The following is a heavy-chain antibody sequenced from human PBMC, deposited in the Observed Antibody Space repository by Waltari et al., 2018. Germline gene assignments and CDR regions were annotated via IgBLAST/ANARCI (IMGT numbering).Heavy chain of an antibody. V-gene: IGHV4-61*09. D-gene: IGHD6-13*01. J-gene: IGHJ4*02. CDR3: ARGGYSSSWYPFDY. CDR2: IYTSGST. Sequence: QVQLQESGPGLVKPSQTLSLTCTVSGGSISSGSYYWSWIRQPAGTGLEWNGYIYTSGSTNYNPALKSRGTISVDTSKNQFSLKLSSVTAADTAVYYCARGGYSSSWYPFDYWGQGTLVTGSS. CDR1: GGSISSGSYY.